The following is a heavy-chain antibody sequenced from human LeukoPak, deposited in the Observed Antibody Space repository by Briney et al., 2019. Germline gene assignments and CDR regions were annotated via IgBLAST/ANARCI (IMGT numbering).Heavy chain of an antibody. V-gene: IGHV4-59*01. Sequence: SETLSLTCTVTGGSISSYYWSWIRQAPGKGLEWIGYVYYSGTTNYNPSLKSRVSISVDTSKNQFSLKLTSVTAADTAVYYCASGSSTSWGAFDVWGQGTMVTVSS. J-gene: IGHJ3*01. D-gene: IGHD2-2*01. CDR2: VYYSGTT. CDR3: ASGSSTSWGAFDV. CDR1: GGSISSYY.